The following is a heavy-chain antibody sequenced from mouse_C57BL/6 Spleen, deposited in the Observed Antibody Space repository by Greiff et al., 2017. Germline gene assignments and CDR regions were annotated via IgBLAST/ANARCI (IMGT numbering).Heavy chain of an antibody. V-gene: IGHV1-52*01. CDR3: AGGHYGSSYKWYFDV. J-gene: IGHJ1*03. D-gene: IGHD1-1*01. CDR2: IDPSDSET. CDR1: GYTFTSYW. Sequence: QVQLQQPGAELVRPGSSVKLSCKASGYTFTSYWMHWVKQRPIQGLEWIGNIDPSDSETHYNQKFKDKATLTVDKSSSTAYMQLSSLTSEDSAVYYCAGGHYGSSYKWYFDVWGTGTTVTVSS.